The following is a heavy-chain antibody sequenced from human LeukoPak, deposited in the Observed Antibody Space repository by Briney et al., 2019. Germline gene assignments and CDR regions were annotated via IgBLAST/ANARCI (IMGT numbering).Heavy chain of an antibody. CDR2: IYYSGST. D-gene: IGHD1-26*01. CDR1: GGSISSYY. Sequence: SETLSLTCTVSGGSISSYYWSWIRQPPGKGLEWIGYIYYSGSTNYNPSLKSRVTISVDTSKNQFSLKLSSVTAADTAVYYCARGSGSYPPDYYYGMDVWGQGTTVTVSS. J-gene: IGHJ6*02. V-gene: IGHV4-59*01. CDR3: ARGSGSYPPDYYYGMDV.